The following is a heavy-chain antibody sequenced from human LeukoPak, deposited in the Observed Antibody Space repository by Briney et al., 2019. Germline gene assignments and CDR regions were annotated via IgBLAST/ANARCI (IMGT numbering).Heavy chain of an antibody. CDR1: GFTISPYW. D-gene: IGHD7-27*01. CDR3: AREWDPPGAYYMDV. CDR2: ISRDGSNT. Sequence: PGGSLRLSCAASGFTISPYWMHWVRQTPGKGLVWVSRISRDGSNTVYADSVKGRFTISRDNANKTLYLQMNSLRGDDTAVYYCAREWDPPGAYYMDVWGKGTTVTVSS. J-gene: IGHJ6*03. V-gene: IGHV3-74*01.